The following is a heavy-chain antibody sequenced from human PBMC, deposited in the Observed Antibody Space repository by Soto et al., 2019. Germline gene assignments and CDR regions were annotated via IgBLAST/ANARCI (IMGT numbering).Heavy chain of an antibody. J-gene: IGHJ3*02. V-gene: IGHV4-61*08. CDR2: IYYSGST. CDR1: GGSISSGDYY. CDR3: ARAPIVVVPAAMVAFDI. D-gene: IGHD2-2*01. Sequence: SETLSLTCIVSGGSISSGDYYWSWIRQHLGKGLEWIGYIYYSGSTNYNPSLKSRVTISVDTSKNQFSLKLSSVTAADTAVYYCARAPIVVVPAAMVAFDIWGQGTMVTVSS.